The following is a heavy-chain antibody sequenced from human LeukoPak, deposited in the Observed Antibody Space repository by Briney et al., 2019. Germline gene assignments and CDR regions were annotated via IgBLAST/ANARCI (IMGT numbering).Heavy chain of an antibody. CDR3: ARALLEFGEYHFDY. V-gene: IGHV4-4*02. Sequence: PSETLSLTCAVSGGSISSSNWWSWVRQPPGKGLEWIGEIYHSGSTNYNPSLKSRVTISVDKSKNQFSLKLSSVTAADTAVYYCARALLEFGEYHFDYWGQGTLVTVSS. J-gene: IGHJ4*02. D-gene: IGHD3-10*01. CDR2: IYHSGST. CDR1: GGSISSSNW.